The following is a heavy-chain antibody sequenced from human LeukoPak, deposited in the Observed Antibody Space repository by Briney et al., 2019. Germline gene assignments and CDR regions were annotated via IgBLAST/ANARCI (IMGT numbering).Heavy chain of an antibody. Sequence: ASVMVSCKASGDTFTSYYMDWVRQAPGQWLEWMGMSNPSGGSTSYTQKFQGRVTMTRDTSTSTVYMELSSLRSEDTAVYYCAREGFPPKISDFWSGLGPYYYYGMDVWGQGTTVTVSS. CDR3: AREGFPPKISDFWSGLGPYYYYGMDV. CDR1: GDTFTSYY. V-gene: IGHV1-46*01. D-gene: IGHD3-3*01. CDR2: SNPSGGST. J-gene: IGHJ6*02.